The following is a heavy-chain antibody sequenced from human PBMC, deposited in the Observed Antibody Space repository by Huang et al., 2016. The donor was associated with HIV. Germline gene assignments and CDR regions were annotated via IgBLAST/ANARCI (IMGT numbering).Heavy chain of an antibody. V-gene: IGHV5-51*03. J-gene: IGHJ6*03. CDR1: GYKFSSYW. Sequence: EVQLVQSGTEVKKPGESLKISCKGSGYKFSSYWIGWVRQMPGKGLEWMGFIDPEDSNTRYSPSIQGQVTISADKSISTAYVQWSSLKVSDTGVYYCASRRAAPESYFIDVWGKGTTVIVSS. D-gene: IGHD2-15*01. CDR2: IDPEDSNT. CDR3: ASRRAAPESYFIDV.